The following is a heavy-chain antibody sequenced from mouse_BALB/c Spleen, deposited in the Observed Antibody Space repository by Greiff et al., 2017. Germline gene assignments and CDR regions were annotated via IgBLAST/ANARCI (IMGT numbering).Heavy chain of an antibody. V-gene: IGHV5-6-5*01. CDR1: GFTFSSYA. CDR3: ARGHYDYDTFAY. D-gene: IGHD2-4*01. Sequence: VQPVESGGGLVKPGGSLKLSCAASGFTFSSYALSWVRQTPEKRLEWVASISSGGSTYYPDSVKGRFTISRDNARNILYLQMSSLRSEDTAMYYCARGHYDYDTFAYWGQGTLVTVSA. J-gene: IGHJ3*01. CDR2: ISSGGST.